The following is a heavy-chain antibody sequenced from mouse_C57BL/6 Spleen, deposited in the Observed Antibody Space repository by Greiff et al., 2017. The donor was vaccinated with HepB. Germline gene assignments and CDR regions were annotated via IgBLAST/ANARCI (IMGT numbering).Heavy chain of an antibody. J-gene: IGHJ2*01. Sequence: VQLQQSGPELVKPGASVKISCKASGYTFTDYYINWVKQRPGQGLEWIGWIFPGSGSTYDNEKFKGKATLTVDKSSSTAYMLLSSLTSEDSAVYFCARYEAYSKGRNFDYWGQGTTLTVSS. CDR2: IFPGSGST. V-gene: IGHV1-75*01. CDR1: GYTFTDYY. D-gene: IGHD2-5*01. CDR3: ARYEAYSKGRNFDY.